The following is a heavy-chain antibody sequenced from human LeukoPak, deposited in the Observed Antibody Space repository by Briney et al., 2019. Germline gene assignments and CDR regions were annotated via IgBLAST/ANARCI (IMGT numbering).Heavy chain of an antibody. CDR2: ISDSRGST. J-gene: IGHJ4*02. Sequence: GGSLRLSCAVSGITLNNYGMTWVREAPGKGLEWVAGISDSRGSTKYADSVKGRFTISRDNPKNTLYLQMNSLRAEDTAVYFCAKRGVVIRVILVGFHKEAYYFESWGQGALVTVSS. CDR3: AKRGVVIRVILVGFHKEAYYFES. CDR1: GITLNNYG. D-gene: IGHD3/OR15-3a*01. V-gene: IGHV3-23*01.